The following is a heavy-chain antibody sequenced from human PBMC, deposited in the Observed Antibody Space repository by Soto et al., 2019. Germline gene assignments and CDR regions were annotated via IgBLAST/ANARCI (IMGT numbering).Heavy chain of an antibody. V-gene: IGHV4-30-4*08. J-gene: IGHJ6*02. CDR1: GGSISSEYFH. CDR3: AREDDGGDRDYYGLDV. CDR2: IHYTGSI. Sequence: QVQLQQSGPGLVEPSQTLSLTCAVSGGSISSEYFHWTWIRQSPGQGLEWMGYIHYTGSIMYNPSLKSRLNMAVDTTKNQFSLQLTSVTAADTAVYFCAREDDGGDRDYYGLDVWGQGTTVTVSS. D-gene: IGHD2-21*02.